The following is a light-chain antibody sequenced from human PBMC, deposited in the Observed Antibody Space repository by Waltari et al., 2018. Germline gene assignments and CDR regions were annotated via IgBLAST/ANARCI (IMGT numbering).Light chain of an antibody. CDR1: NIGSKS. J-gene: IGLJ1*01. V-gene: IGLV3-21*02. CDR3: QVWDITSDHFV. Sequence: SYVLTQPPSVSVAPGQTARITCGGNNIGSKSVHWYQQKPGQAPVLVVYDNSDRPSGLPERFSGSNSGNTATLTISRVEAGDEADYYCQVWDITSDHFVFGTGTKVTVL. CDR2: DNS.